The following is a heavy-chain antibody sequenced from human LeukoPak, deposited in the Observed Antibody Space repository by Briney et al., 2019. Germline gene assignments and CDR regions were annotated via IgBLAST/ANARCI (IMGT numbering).Heavy chain of an antibody. CDR1: GGSIGSYY. CDR2: IYYSGST. D-gene: IGHD2-15*01. V-gene: IGHV4-59*01. Sequence: SETLSLTCTVSGGSIGSYYWSWIRQPPGKGLEWIGYIYYSGSTNYSPSLKSRVTISVDTSKNQFSLKLSSVTAADTAVYYCAREEGSWGQGTLVTVSS. CDR3: AREEGS. J-gene: IGHJ4*02.